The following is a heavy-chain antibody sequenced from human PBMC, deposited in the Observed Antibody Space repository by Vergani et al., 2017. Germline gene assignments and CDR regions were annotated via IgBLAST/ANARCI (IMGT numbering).Heavy chain of an antibody. V-gene: IGHV4-31*03. D-gene: IGHD3-22*01. CDR2: IYYCGST. Sequence: QVQLQESGPGLVKPSQTLSLTCTVSGGSISSGGHYWSWTRQHPGNGLEWIGYIYYCGSTYYNPSLKSRVTISVDTSKNQFSLKLSAVTAADTAVYYSAGDTRYYGSRGLSYYFYYWGQGTLVTVSS. J-gene: IGHJ4*02. CDR1: GGSISSGGHY. CDR3: AGDTRYYGSRGLSYYFYY.